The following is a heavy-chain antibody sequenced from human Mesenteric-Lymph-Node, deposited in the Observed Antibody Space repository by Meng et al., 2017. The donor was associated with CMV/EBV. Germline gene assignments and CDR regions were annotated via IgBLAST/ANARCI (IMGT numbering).Heavy chain of an antibody. CDR1: GFTFSSYA. V-gene: IGHV3-48*04. Sequence: GGSLRLSCAASGFTFSSYAMHWIRQAPGKGLEWLSYISDTGTTIYYADSVKGRFTISRDNPKNSLYLQMDSLGADDTAVYYCARVDYDVLTGFYRNSFDIWGLGTLVTVSS. CDR3: ARVDYDVLTGFYRNSFDI. J-gene: IGHJ3*02. CDR2: ISDTGTTI. D-gene: IGHD3-9*01.